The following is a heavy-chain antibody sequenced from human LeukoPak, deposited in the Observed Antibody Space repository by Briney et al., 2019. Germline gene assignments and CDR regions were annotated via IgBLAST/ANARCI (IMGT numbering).Heavy chain of an antibody. D-gene: IGHD3-16*02. V-gene: IGHV1-69*05. J-gene: IGHJ4*02. Sequence: GASVKVSCKASGGTFSSYAISWVRPAPGQGLEWMGRFIPFFGTANYAQKFQGRVTITTDESTSPAYMELRSLRSEDAAVYYCARVSLLGELSSHFDYWGQGTLVTVSS. CDR2: FIPFFGTA. CDR1: GGTFSSYA. CDR3: ARVSLLGELSSHFDY.